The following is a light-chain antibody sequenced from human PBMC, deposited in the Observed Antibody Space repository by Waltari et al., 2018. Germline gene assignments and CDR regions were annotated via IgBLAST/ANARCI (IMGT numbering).Light chain of an antibody. V-gene: IGKV3-20*01. CDR3: QQYGTSSLS. CDR2: PAS. Sequence: EIVLTQSPGTLSLSPGERATLSCRASQSLSNNYLAWYQQKPCQAPRLLIYPASSRTTGIPDRFGGSGSGTDFTLSISRVETEDFAVYYCQQYGTSSLSFGGGTKVEIK. J-gene: IGKJ4*01. CDR1: QSLSNNY.